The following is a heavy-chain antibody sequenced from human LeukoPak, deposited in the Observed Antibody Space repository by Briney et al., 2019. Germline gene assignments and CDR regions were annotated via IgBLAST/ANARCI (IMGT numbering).Heavy chain of an antibody. CDR1: GFTFTIYA. V-gene: IGHV3-30*18. J-gene: IGHJ4*02. D-gene: IGHD3-10*01. CDR2: ISNPGSNQ. CDR3: AKGHGSGSPRKGVDY. Sequence: SGGSLRLSCAASGFTFTIYAMHWVRQAPGQGLEWVAHISNPGSNQYYADSVKGRFTISRDNSKNALYLQMNSLRAEDTAVYYCAKGHGSGSPRKGVDYWGQGT.